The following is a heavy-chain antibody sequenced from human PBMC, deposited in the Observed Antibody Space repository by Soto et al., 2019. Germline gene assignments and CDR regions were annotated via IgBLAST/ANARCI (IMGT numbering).Heavy chain of an antibody. J-gene: IGHJ4*02. CDR1: GFTFSSYA. V-gene: IGHV3-30-3*01. Sequence: QVQLVESGGGVVQPGRSLRLSCAASGFTFSSYAMHWVRQAPGKGLEWVAVISYDGSNKYYADSVKGRFTISRDNSMNTLYLQMNSLRAEDTAVYYCASNGDFDYWGQGTLVTVSS. CDR3: ASNGDFDY. D-gene: IGHD3-10*01. CDR2: ISYDGSNK.